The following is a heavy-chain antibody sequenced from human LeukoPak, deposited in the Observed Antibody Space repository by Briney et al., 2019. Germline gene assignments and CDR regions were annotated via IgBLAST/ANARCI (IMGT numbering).Heavy chain of an antibody. D-gene: IGHD4-23*01. Sequence: PGGSLRLSRGVSGFTFSSYWMHWVRQASGKGLVGVSRIDRDGSRINFADSVKGRFTISRDNGKNTLFLHMNSLRAEDAAVYYCVRGNDYGGPHYWGQGTLVTVSS. J-gene: IGHJ4*02. CDR3: VRGNDYGGPHY. V-gene: IGHV3-74*01. CDR1: GFTFSSYW. CDR2: IDRDGSRI.